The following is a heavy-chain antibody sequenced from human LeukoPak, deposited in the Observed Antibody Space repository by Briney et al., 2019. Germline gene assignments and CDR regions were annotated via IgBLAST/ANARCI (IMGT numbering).Heavy chain of an antibody. V-gene: IGHV3-23*01. D-gene: IGHD6-19*01. CDR2: ISGSGGST. Sequence: GGSLRLSCAASGFTFSSYAMSWVRQAPGKGLEWVSAISGSGGSTYYADSVKGRFTISRDNSKSTLYLQMNSLRAEDTAVYYCAKGGSGWSIHDAFDIWGQGTMVTVSS. CDR3: AKGGSGWSIHDAFDI. J-gene: IGHJ3*02. CDR1: GFTFSSYA.